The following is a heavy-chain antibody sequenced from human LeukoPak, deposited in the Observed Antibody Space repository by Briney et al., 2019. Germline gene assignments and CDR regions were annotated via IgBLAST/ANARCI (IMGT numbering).Heavy chain of an antibody. CDR2: FDSEDADT. J-gene: IGHJ4*02. V-gene: IGHV1-24*01. D-gene: IGHD3-10*01. CDR3: AIDLHLFRTRPDFDF. Sequence: ASVKVSCKVSGHILTELSMHWVRQAPGQGLEWMGGFDSEDADTIYAHKFQGRVTMTEGTSTDTAYMELSSLRSEDTAVYYCAIDLHLFRTRPDFDFWGQGTLVTVSS. CDR1: GHILTELS.